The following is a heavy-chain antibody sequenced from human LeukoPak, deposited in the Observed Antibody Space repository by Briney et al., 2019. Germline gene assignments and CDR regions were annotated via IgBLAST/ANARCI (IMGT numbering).Heavy chain of an antibody. Sequence: GRSLRLSCAASGFTFSSYGMHWVRQAPGKGLEWVAVIWYDGSNKYYADSVKGRFTISRDNSKNTLYLQMNSLRAEDTAVYYCARERYCSSTSCYILDYWGQGTLVTVSS. CDR2: IWYDGSNK. CDR1: GFTFSSYG. J-gene: IGHJ4*02. V-gene: IGHV3-33*01. D-gene: IGHD2-2*02. CDR3: ARERYCSSTSCYILDY.